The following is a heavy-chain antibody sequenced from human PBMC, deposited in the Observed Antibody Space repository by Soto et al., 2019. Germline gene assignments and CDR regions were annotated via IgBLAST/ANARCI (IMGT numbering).Heavy chain of an antibody. Sequence: PSETLSLTCTVSGGSISSSSYYWGWIRQPPGKGLEWIGSIYYSGSTYYNPSLKSRVTISVDTSKNQFSLKLSSVTAADTAVYYCARHAVSSWHNWFDHWGQGNLVTVSS. CDR3: ARHAVSSWHNWFDH. CDR1: GGSISSSSYY. J-gene: IGHJ5*02. CDR2: IYYSGST. D-gene: IGHD6-13*01. V-gene: IGHV4-39*01.